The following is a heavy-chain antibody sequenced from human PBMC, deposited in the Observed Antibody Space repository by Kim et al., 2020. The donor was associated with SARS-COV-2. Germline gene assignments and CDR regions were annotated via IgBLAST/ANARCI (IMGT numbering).Heavy chain of an antibody. V-gene: IGHV4-34*01. J-gene: IGHJ3*02. Sequence: SSMSRVTIAVDTSKSQFSLKLRSVTAADTAVYYCARWEAAAAGARVAFDIWGQGTMVTVSS. D-gene: IGHD6-13*01. CDR3: ARWEAAAAGARVAFDI.